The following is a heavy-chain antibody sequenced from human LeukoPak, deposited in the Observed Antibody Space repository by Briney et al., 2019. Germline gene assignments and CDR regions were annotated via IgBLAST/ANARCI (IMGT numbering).Heavy chain of an antibody. CDR2: IKQDGSEK. J-gene: IGHJ4*02. CDR3: ARGVDYYDSNNYYSCYFDY. D-gene: IGHD3-22*01. CDR1: DFTFSSYW. Sequence: GGSLRLSCTASDFTFSSYWMSWVRQAPGKGLEWVANIKQDGSEKYYVDSVKGRFTISRDNAKTSLYLQMNSLRAEDTAVYYCARGVDYYDSNNYYSCYFDYWGQGTLVTVSS. V-gene: IGHV3-7*03.